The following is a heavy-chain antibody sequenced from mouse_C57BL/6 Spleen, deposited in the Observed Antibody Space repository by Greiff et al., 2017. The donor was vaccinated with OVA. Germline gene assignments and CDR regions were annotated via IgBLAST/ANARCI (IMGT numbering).Heavy chain of an antibody. D-gene: IGHD2-4*01. V-gene: IGHV5-6*01. CDR1: GFTFSSYG. CDR2: ISSGGSCT. J-gene: IGHJ1*03. Sequence: DVHLVESGGDLVKPGGSLKLSCAASGFTFSSYGMSWVRQTPDKRLEWVATISSGGSCTYYADSVKGRFTISRDNAKNTLYMQMSSLKSEDTSMYDSAIRGNYDYGSCFDVWGTGTTVTVSS. CDR3: AIRGNYDYGSCFDV.